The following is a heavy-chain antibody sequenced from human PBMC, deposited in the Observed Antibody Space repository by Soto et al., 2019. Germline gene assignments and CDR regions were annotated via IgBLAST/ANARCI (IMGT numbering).Heavy chain of an antibody. V-gene: IGHV3-30-3*01. CDR1: GCPRISYD. J-gene: IGHJ4*02. D-gene: IGHD5-18*01. CDR2: IAYNGSNK. CDR3: ARDTGLYSHADGPIPY. Sequence: RVLSVKCVDLGCPRISYDIHWVRQAPGNGLEWVAVIAYNGSNKYYADSVKGRFTISRDNSKNTLYLQMNSLRAEDTAVYYCARDTGLYSHADGPIPYWGPVT.